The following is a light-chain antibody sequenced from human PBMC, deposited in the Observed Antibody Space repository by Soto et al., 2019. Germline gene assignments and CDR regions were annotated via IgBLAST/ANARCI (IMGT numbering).Light chain of an antibody. CDR2: GAS. Sequence: EIVLTQSPGTLSLSPGERATLSCRASQSVSSSYLAWYQQKPGQAPRPLIYGASSRAIGIPDRFSGSGSGTDFTLTISRLEPEDFAVYYCQHYGSSPWTFGQGTKVDIK. V-gene: IGKV3-20*01. J-gene: IGKJ1*01. CDR3: QHYGSSPWT. CDR1: QSVSSSY.